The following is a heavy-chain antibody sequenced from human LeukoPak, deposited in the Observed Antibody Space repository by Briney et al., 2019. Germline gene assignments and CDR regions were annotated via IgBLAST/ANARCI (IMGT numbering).Heavy chain of an antibody. D-gene: IGHD3-9*01. CDR3: ARPKDILSQRYYGMDV. J-gene: IGHJ6*02. CDR1: GYTFTSYY. CDR2: INPSGGST. V-gene: IGHV1-46*01. Sequence: ASVKVSCKASGYTFTSYYMHWVRQAPGQGLEWMGIINPSGGSTSYAQKFQGRVTITADKSTSTAYMELSSLRSEDTAVYYCARPKDILSQRYYGMDVWGQGTTVTVSS.